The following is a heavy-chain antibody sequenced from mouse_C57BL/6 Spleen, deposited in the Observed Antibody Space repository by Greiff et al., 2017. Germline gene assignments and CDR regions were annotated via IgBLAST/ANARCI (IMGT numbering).Heavy chain of an antibody. CDR1: GYTFTSYW. CDR3: TRNGYYTMDY. Sequence: QVQLQQPGAELVKPGASVKLSCKASGYTFTSYWMHWVKQRPGQGLEWIGMIHPNSGSTNYNEKFKSKATLTVDKSSSTAYMQLSSLTSEDSAVYYCTRNGYYTMDYWGQGTSVTVSS. J-gene: IGHJ4*01. V-gene: IGHV1-64*01. CDR2: IHPNSGST.